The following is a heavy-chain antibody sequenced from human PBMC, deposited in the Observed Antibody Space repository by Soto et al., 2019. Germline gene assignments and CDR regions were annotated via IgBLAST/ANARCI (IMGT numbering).Heavy chain of an antibody. D-gene: IGHD5-18*01. J-gene: IGHJ4*02. CDR3: ARPGAPTDTVVYDF. CDR2: IYPGDSET. Sequence: LGESLKISCKASGCSFANYWIGWVCQKPGKGLEWMGVIYPGDSETTYSPSFEGQVIISVDRSRGTAFLEWSSLKASDTAMYYCARPGAPTDTVVYDFWGQGTQVTVSS. CDR1: GCSFANYW. V-gene: IGHV5-51*01.